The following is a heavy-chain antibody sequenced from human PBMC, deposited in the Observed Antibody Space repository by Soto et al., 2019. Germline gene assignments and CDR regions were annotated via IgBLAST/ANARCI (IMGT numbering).Heavy chain of an antibody. V-gene: IGHV3-48*04. D-gene: IGHD1-26*01. CDR2: IFASSATI. Sequence: GGSLRLSCVASGFTFSSYSMVWVRQAPGKGLEWVSYIFASSATIYYADSVKGRFTVSRDNAKNSLFLLMNSLRAEDTAVYYCARAEYSGSYYPWGQGTLVTVSS. CDR3: ARAEYSGSYYP. CDR1: GFTFSSYS. J-gene: IGHJ5*02.